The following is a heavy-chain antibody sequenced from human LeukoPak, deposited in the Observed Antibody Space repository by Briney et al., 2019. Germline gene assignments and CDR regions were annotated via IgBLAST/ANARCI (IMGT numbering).Heavy chain of an antibody. CDR2: VRNDGFDT. CDR1: GLTFTNHG. Sequence: PGGSLRLSCVTSGLTFTNHGFHWLRQSAGRGLEWVAFVRNDGFDTYHSNSVKGRFSISRDDSKNTVYLQMNSLRAEDTALYYCARDRGKDYFGDWGQGTQVTVSS. CDR3: ARDRGKDYFGD. J-gene: IGHJ4*02. D-gene: IGHD4-23*01. V-gene: IGHV3-30*02.